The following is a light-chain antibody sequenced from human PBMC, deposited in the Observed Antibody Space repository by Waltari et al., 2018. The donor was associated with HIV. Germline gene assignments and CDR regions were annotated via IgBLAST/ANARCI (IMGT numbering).Light chain of an antibody. J-gene: IGLJ3*02. CDR2: STN. Sequence: QTVVTQEPSFSVSPGGTVTLTCGLSSGSVYARYCPSWYQQTPGQAPRTLIYSTNTRSSGVPDRFSGSILGNKAALTITGAQADDESVYYCSLYMGGGIWVFGGGTKLTVL. CDR1: SGSVYARYC. CDR3: SLYMGGGIWV. V-gene: IGLV8-61*01.